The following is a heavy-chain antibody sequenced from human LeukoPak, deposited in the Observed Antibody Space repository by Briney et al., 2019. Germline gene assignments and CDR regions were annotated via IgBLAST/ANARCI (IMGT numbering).Heavy chain of an antibody. D-gene: IGHD3-10*01. J-gene: IGHJ1*01. V-gene: IGHV3-30*02. Sequence: GGSLRLSCAASGFTFSSYGMHWVRQAPGKGLEWVAFMRYDGSKYYADSVKGRFTISRDNSKNTLYLQMNSLRAEDTAVYYCAKDRRTGYFQHWGQGTLVTVSS. CDR1: GFTFSSYG. CDR3: AKDRRTGYFQH. CDR2: MRYDGSK.